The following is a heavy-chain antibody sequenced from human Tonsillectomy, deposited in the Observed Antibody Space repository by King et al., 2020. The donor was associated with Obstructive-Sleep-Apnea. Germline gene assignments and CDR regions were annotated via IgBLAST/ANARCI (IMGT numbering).Heavy chain of an antibody. V-gene: IGHV3-30*03. Sequence: VQLVESGGGVVQPGRSLRLSCAAPGFTFSSYGMHWVRQAPGKGLEWVAIISYVGSNKYYADSVKGRFTISRDNSKNTLHLQMNSLRAEDTAVYYCSSGYVFFDYWGQGTLVTVSS. CDR3: SSGYVFFDY. CDR2: ISYVGSNK. J-gene: IGHJ4*02. CDR1: GFTFSSYG. D-gene: IGHD3-22*01.